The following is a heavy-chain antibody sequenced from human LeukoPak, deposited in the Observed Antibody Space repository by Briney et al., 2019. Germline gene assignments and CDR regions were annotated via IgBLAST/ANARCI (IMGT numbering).Heavy chain of an antibody. CDR1: GGSISSYY. CDR3: ARENSGSYREFDY. V-gene: IGHV4-4*07. J-gene: IGHJ4*02. CDR2: IYTSGST. D-gene: IGHD1-26*01. Sequence: SETLSLTCTVSGGSISSYYWSWIRQPAGKGLEWIGRIYTSGSTNYNAPLKGRVSMSVDTSKNQFSLKLSSVTAADTAVFYCARENSGSYREFDYWGQGTLVTVSS.